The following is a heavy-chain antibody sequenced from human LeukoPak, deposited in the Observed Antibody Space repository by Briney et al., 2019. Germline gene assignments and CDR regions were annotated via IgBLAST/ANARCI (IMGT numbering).Heavy chain of an antibody. Sequence: GGSLRLSCAASGFTFSSYWMHWVRQAPGKGLVWVSRIKGDGSTRYADSVKGRFTISRDNAKNTVSLQMTSLRAEDTGVYYCARAPSEIGGYYPEYFRHWGQGTLVIVSS. D-gene: IGHD3-22*01. CDR3: ARAPSEIGGYYPEYFRH. CDR1: GFTFSSYW. CDR2: IKGDGST. V-gene: IGHV3-74*01. J-gene: IGHJ1*01.